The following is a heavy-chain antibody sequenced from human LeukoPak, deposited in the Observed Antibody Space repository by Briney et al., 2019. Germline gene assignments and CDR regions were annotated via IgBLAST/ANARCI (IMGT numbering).Heavy chain of an antibody. CDR2: INPNSGGT. Sequence: GASVKVSCKASGYSFTGYHIHWVRQAPGQGLEWMGWINPNSGGTKYAQKLQGRVTMTTDTSTSTAYMELRSLRSDDTAVYYCARGTTTVARHFDYWGQGTLVTVSS. D-gene: IGHD4-23*01. J-gene: IGHJ4*02. CDR1: GYSFTGYH. V-gene: IGHV1-2*02. CDR3: ARGTTTVARHFDY.